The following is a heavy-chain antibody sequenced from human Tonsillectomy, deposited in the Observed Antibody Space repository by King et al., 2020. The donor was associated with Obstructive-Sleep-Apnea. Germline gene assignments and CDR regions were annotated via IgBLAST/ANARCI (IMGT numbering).Heavy chain of an antibody. CDR3: ARGLMTYCSSTSCYGSYYYYGMDV. Sequence: VQLQQWGAGLLKPSETLSLTCAVYGGSFSGYYWSWIRQPPGKGLEWIGEINHSGSTNYNPSLKSRVTISVDTSKNQFSLKLSSVTAADTAVYYCARGLMTYCSSTSCYGSYYYYGMDVWGQGTTVTVSS. CDR1: GGSFSGYY. D-gene: IGHD2-2*01. CDR2: INHSGST. J-gene: IGHJ6*02. V-gene: IGHV4-34*01.